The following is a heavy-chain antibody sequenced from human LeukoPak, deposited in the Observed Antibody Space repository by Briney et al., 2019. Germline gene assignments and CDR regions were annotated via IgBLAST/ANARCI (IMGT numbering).Heavy chain of an antibody. CDR2: ISYDGSNK. CDR1: GFTFSSYG. J-gene: IGHJ4*02. D-gene: IGHD3-10*01. CDR3: AKAMVRGVITPDY. Sequence: PGGSLRLSCAVSGFTFSSYGMHWVRQAPGKGLEWVAVISYDGSNKYYADSVKGRFTISRDNSKNTLYLQMNSLRAEDTAVYYCAKAMVRGVITPDYWGQGTLVTVSS. V-gene: IGHV3-30*18.